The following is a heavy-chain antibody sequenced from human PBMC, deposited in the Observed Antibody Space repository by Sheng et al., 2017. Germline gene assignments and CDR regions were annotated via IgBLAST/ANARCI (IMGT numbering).Heavy chain of an antibody. D-gene: IGHD6-19*01. V-gene: IGHV3-23*01. CDR1: GFTFSSYA. CDR2: ISGSGGST. CDR3: AKVSPVAGTSSPNYYFDY. J-gene: IGHJ4*02. Sequence: EVQLLESGGGLVQPGGSLRLSCAASGFTFSSYAMSWVRQAPGKGLEWVSAISGSGGSTYYADSVKGRFTISRDNSKNTLYLQMNSLRAEDTAVYYCAKVSPVAGTSSPNYYFDYWGQGTLVTVSS.